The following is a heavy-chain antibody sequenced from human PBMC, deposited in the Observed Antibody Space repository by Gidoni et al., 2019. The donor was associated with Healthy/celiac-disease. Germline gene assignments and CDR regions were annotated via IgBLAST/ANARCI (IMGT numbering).Heavy chain of an antibody. CDR1: GFTFTSSA. J-gene: IGHJ5*02. V-gene: IGHV1-58*02. Sequence: QMQMVQSGPEVKKHGTSGKVSCKASGFTFTSSAMHWVRQARGQRLEWIGVTVVGSGTTNYAQKFQERVTITRDMSTSTAYIDLSSLRSEDTAVYYCAAQLSGGWFDPWGQGTLVTVSS. CDR2: TVVGSGTT. CDR3: AAQLSGGWFDP. D-gene: IGHD7-27*01.